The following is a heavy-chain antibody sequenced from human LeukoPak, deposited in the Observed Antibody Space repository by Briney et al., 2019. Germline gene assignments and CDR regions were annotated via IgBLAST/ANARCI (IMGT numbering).Heavy chain of an antibody. V-gene: IGHV4-39*01. CDR3: VRGRLGDY. D-gene: IGHD6-19*01. CDR1: GGSISSRNYY. J-gene: IGHJ4*02. CDR2: ISDSGNT. Sequence: SETLSLTCTVSGGSISSRNYYWGWIRQPPGEGLEWIGKISDSGNTYYSPSLRSRVTISIDTSKNQFSLKLSSVTAADTAVYYCVRGRLGDYWGQGTLVTVSS.